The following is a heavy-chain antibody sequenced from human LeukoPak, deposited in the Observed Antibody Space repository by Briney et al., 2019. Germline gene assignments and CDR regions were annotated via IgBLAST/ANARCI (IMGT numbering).Heavy chain of an antibody. CDR1: GGSISSGSYY. D-gene: IGHD5-24*01. CDR3: AGSPEGYKFLPPQYNWFDP. Sequence: SETLSLTCTVSGGSISSGSYYWSWIRQPAGKGLEWIGRIYTSGSTNYNPSLKSRVTISVDTSKNQFSLKLSSVTAADTAVYYCAGSPEGYKFLPPQYNWFDPWGQGTLVTVSS. J-gene: IGHJ5*02. CDR2: IYTSGST. V-gene: IGHV4-61*02.